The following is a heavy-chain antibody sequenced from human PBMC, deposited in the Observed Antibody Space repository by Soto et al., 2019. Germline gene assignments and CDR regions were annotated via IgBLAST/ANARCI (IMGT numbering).Heavy chain of an antibody. CDR1: GASIISSSYY. J-gene: IGHJ5*02. Sequence: SETLSLTCTVSGASIISSSYYWGWIRQPPGKGLEWIGSIYYSGSTYYNPSLKSRVTISVDTSKSQFSLKLSSVTAADTAVYYCAKDSGYNYGYFRWFDPWGQGTLVTVSS. V-gene: IGHV4-39*07. CDR3: AKDSGYNYGYFRWFDP. D-gene: IGHD5-18*01. CDR2: IYYSGST.